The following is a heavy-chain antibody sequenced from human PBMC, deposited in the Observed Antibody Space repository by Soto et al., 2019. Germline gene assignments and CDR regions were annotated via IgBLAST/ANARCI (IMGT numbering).Heavy chain of an antibody. V-gene: IGHV4-30-4*01. J-gene: IGHJ5*01. CDR1: GDSISSVDYF. CDR2: IYKSATT. Sequence: SETLSLTCSVSGDSISSVDYFWAWIRQPPGQALEYIGYIYKSATTYYNPSFESRVAISLDTSKSQFSLNVTSVTAADTAVYFCARGRYCLTGRYFPNWFDSWGQGTLVTVSS. D-gene: IGHD2-15*01. CDR3: ARGRYCLTGRYFPNWFDS.